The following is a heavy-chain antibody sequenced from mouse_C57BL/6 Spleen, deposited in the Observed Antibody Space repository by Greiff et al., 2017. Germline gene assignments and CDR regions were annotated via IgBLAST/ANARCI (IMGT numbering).Heavy chain of an antibody. V-gene: IGHV5-4*01. CDR2: ISDGGSYT. CDR3: ARGGTTVVARS. J-gene: IGHJ4*01. CDR1: GFTFSSYA. D-gene: IGHD1-1*01. Sequence: EVQGVESGGGLVKPGGSLTLSCAASGFTFSSYAMSWVRQTPEKRLEWVATISDGGSYTYYPDNVKGRFTISRDNSKNNLYLQMSHLKSEDTAMYYCARGGTTVVARSWGQGTSVTVSS.